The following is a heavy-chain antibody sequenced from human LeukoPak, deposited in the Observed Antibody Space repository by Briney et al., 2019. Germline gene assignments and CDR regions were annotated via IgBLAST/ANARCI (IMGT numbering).Heavy chain of an antibody. CDR1: GGSISSSSYY. CDR3: ARARAGLGYCSSTSCYSGDNWFDP. CDR2: IYYSGST. J-gene: IGHJ5*02. D-gene: IGHD2-2*01. Sequence: SETLSLTCTVSGGSISSSSYYWSWIRQPPGKGLEWIGYIYYSGSTNYNPSLKSRVTISVDTSKNQFSLKLSSVTAADTAVYYCARARAGLGYCSSTSCYSGDNWFDPWGQGTLVTVSS. V-gene: IGHV4-61*05.